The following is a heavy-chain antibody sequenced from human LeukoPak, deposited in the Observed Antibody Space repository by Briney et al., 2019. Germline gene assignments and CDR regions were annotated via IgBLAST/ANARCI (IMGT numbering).Heavy chain of an antibody. D-gene: IGHD2-15*01. Sequence: GASVKVSCKASGYTFTSYAMHWVRQAPGQRLEWMGWINAGNGNTKYSQKFQGRVTITRDTSASTAYMELSSLRSEDTAVYYCASNLDCSGGSCYHGGAFDIWGQGTVVTVSS. V-gene: IGHV1-3*01. J-gene: IGHJ3*02. CDR3: ASNLDCSGGSCYHGGAFDI. CDR1: GYTFTSYA. CDR2: INAGNGNT.